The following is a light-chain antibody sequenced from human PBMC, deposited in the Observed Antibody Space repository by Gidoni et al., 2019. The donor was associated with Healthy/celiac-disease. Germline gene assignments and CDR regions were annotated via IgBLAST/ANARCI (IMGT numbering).Light chain of an antibody. V-gene: IGLV1-40*01. CDR3: QSYDSSLSVV. J-gene: IGLJ2*01. CDR1: SSNIGAGYD. Sequence: QSVLTPPPSVSGAPGQRVTISCTGSSSNIGAGYDVHWYQQLPGTAPKLLLYGNRNRPSGVPDRFSGSKSGTSASLAITGLQAEDEADYYCQSYDSSLSVVFGGGTKLTVL. CDR2: GNR.